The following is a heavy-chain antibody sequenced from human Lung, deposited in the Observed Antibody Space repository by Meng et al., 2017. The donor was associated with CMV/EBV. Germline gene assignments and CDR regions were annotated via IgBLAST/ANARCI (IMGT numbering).Heavy chain of an antibody. CDR1: GGSFSSYT. D-gene: IGHD1-26*01. J-gene: IGHJ4*02. V-gene: IGHV1-69*01. Sequence: CKDAGGSFSSYTFSWVRQAPGQGLEWMGEIIPMFGTVNSAQKFQGRVTITADESTTTAYMDLSSLRSDDTALYFCARGSAVGAMGCDYWGQGTLVTVSS. CDR3: ARGSAVGAMGCDY. CDR2: IIPMFGTV.